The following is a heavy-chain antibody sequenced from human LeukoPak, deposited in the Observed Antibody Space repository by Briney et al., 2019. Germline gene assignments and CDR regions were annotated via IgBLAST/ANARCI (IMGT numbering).Heavy chain of an antibody. CDR3: ARGEDYVDY. V-gene: IGHV4-61*01. Sequence: SETLSLTCTVSGGSVSSGSYYWGWIRQPPGKGLEWIGYIYYSGSTNYNPSLKSRVTISVDTSKNQFSLKLSSVTAADTAVYYCARGEDYVDYWGQGTLVTVSS. D-gene: IGHD1-26*01. CDR2: IYYSGST. J-gene: IGHJ4*02. CDR1: GGSVSSGSYY.